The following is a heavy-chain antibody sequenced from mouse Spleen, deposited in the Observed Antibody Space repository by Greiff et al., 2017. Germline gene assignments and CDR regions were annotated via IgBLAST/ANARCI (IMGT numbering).Heavy chain of an antibody. CDR1: GYAFTNYL. V-gene: IGHV1-54*01. Sequence: VQLQQSGAELVRPGTSVKVSCKASGYAFTNYLIEWVKQRPGQGLEWIGVINPGSGGTNYNEKFKGKATLTADKSSSTAYMQLSSLTSEDSAVYFCARRDYDGRGYYFDYWGQGTTLTVSS. CDR3: ARRDYDGRGYYFDY. CDR2: INPGSGGT. D-gene: IGHD2-4*01. J-gene: IGHJ2*01.